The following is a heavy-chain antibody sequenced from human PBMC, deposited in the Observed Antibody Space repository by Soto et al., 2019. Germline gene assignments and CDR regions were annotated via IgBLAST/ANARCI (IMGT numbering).Heavy chain of an antibody. CDR3: AKSAQNYYDRNAEYFQH. CDR2: ISYDGSNK. CDR1: GFTFSSYG. V-gene: IGHV3-30*18. D-gene: IGHD3-22*01. Sequence: PGGSLRLSCAASGFTFSSYGMHWVRQAPGKGLEWVAVISYDGSNKYYADSVKGRFTISRDNSKNTLYLQMNSLRAEDTAVYYCAKSAQNYYDRNAEYFQHWXQGTLVTVSS. J-gene: IGHJ1*01.